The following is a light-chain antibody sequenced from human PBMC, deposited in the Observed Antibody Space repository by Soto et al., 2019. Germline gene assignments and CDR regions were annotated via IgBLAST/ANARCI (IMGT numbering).Light chain of an antibody. CDR1: SSDVGGYNY. V-gene: IGLV2-14*01. J-gene: IGLJ3*02. CDR2: DVS. CDR3: SSYTSSSTPNWV. Sequence: QSALTQPASVSGSPGQSITLSCTGNSSDVGGYNYVSWYQQHPGKAPKLMIYDVSNRPSGVSNRFSGSKSGNTASLTISGLQAEDEADYYCSSYTSSSTPNWVFGGGTQLTVL.